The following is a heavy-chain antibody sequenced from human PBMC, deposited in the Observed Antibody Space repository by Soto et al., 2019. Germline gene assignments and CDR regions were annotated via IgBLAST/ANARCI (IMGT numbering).Heavy chain of an antibody. CDR2: ISGSGFKK. CDR3: AKNQGVELVPLATVDWFDP. V-gene: IGHV3-23*01. Sequence: GGTLRLSCAAYVFIFENFGMSWVRQAPGKGLEWISSISGSGFKKYYADSVKGRFTISRDNSKSTVYLELNNLSAEDTAVYHCAKNQGVELVPLATVDWFDPWGQGSVVTVSS. J-gene: IGHJ5*02. D-gene: IGHD1-26*01. CDR1: VFIFENFG.